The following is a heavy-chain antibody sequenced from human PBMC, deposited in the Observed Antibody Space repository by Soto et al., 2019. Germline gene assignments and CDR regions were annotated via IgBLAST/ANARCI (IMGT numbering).Heavy chain of an antibody. D-gene: IGHD6-19*01. Sequence: ASVKVSCKASGYSFTSYYMHWVRQAPGQGLEWMGIINPSGGSTSYAQKFQGRVTMTRDTSTSTVYMELSSLRSEDTAVYYCARDEKAVAVVNYWGQGTLVTVSS. V-gene: IGHV1-46*03. CDR3: ARDEKAVAVVNY. CDR2: INPSGGST. CDR1: GYSFTSYY. J-gene: IGHJ4*02.